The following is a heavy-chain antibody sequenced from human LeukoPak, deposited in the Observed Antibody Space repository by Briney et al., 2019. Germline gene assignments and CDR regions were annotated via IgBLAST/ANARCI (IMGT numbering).Heavy chain of an antibody. V-gene: IGHV5-51*01. Sequence: GASLRSSCKGSGSSFTSYWIGWVRQLPGKGLEWMGIIYPGDSDTRYSPSFQGQVTISADKSISTAYLQWSSLKASDTAMYYCARHVKPGYSSGRFDYWGQGTLVTVSS. D-gene: IGHD6-19*01. J-gene: IGHJ4*02. CDR1: GSSFTSYW. CDR3: ARHVKPGYSSGRFDY. CDR2: IYPGDSDT.